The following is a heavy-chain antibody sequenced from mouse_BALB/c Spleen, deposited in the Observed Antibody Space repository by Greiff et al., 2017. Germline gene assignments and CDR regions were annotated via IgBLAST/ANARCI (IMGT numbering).Heavy chain of an antibody. CDR1: GFTFSSYA. CDR2: ISSGGSYT. Sequence: EVQGVESGGGLVQPGGSLKLSCAASGFTFSSYAMSWVRQSPEKRLEWVAEISSGGSYTYYPDTVTGRFTISRDNAKNTLYLEMSSLRSEDTAMYYCARMDYDYWGQGTTLTVSS. D-gene: IGHD2-4*01. V-gene: IGHV5-9-4*01. CDR3: ARMDYDY. J-gene: IGHJ2*01.